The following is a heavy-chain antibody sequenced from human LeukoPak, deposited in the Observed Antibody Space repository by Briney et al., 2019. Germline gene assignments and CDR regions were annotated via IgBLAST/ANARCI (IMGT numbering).Heavy chain of an antibody. D-gene: IGHD5-24*01. CDR3: AKDIYRGLDMATRPDY. Sequence: GGSLRLSCIASGFTFDDYAMHWVRQAPGRGLEWVSLISGVAGSTYYADSVKGRFTISRDDSKNSLYLQMNSLSTEDTAFYYCAKDIYRGLDMATRPDYWGQGTLVTVSS. CDR2: ISGVAGST. V-gene: IGHV3-43*02. J-gene: IGHJ4*02. CDR1: GFTFDDYA.